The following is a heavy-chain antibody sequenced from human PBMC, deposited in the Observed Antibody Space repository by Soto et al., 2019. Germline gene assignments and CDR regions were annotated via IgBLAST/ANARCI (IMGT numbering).Heavy chain of an antibody. J-gene: IGHJ4*02. CDR3: AKDRNYYDSSGYDY. D-gene: IGHD3-22*01. CDR2: IIGSGGST. Sequence: PGRSLILSCAASGFTFNSYAMSWVRQAPGKWLEWVSTIIGSGGSTNYADSVKGRFRVSRDNSKNTLYLQMNSLRAEDTAVYYCAKDRNYYDSSGYDYWGQGTLVTVSS. CDR1: GFTFNSYA. V-gene: IGHV3-23*01.